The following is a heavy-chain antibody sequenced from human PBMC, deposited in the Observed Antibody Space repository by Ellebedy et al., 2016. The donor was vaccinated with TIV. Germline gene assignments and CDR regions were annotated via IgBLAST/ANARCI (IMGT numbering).Heavy chain of an antibody. J-gene: IGHJ4*02. V-gene: IGHV3-23*01. Sequence: GESLKISCAASGFTFTIYAMTWVRQAPGKGLEWVSLISAGGDTTYYSDSVNGRFTISRDNSISTLWLQMRGLRAEDTARYFCAKDLHIQRQWGFDHWGQGILVTVSS. D-gene: IGHD5-18*01. CDR3: AKDLHIQRQWGFDH. CDR1: GFTFTIYA. CDR2: ISAGGDTT.